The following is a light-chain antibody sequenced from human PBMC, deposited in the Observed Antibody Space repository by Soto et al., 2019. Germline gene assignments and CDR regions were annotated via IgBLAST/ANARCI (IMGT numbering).Light chain of an antibody. CDR1: QSVSSY. J-gene: IGKJ4*01. CDR3: QQRSNWPLP. Sequence: EIVLTQSPATLSLSPGERATLSCRASQSVSSYLAWYQQKPGQSPRLLIYDASDRATGIPARFSGRGSGTDFTLTIRSLEPEDFAVYYCQQRSNWPLPFGGGTKVEIK. V-gene: IGKV3-11*01. CDR2: DAS.